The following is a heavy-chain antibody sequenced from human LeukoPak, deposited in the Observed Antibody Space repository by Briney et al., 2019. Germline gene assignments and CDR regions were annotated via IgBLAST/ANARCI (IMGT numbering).Heavy chain of an antibody. CDR2: MNPNSGNT. Sequence: ASAKVSCKASGYTFTSYDINWVRQATGQGLEWMGWMNPNSGNTGYAQKFQGRVTMTRNTSISTAYMELSSLRSEDTAVYYCAREVVPAHDGYYYYGMDVWGQGTTVTVSS. V-gene: IGHV1-8*01. D-gene: IGHD2-2*01. CDR3: AREVVPAHDGYYYYGMDV. J-gene: IGHJ6*02. CDR1: GYTFTSYD.